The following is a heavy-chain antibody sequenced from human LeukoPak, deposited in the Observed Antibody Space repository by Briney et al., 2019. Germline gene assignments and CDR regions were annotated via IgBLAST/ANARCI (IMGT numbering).Heavy chain of an antibody. CDR2: IFYSGST. CDR3: ARVYYSNSYDYWYFDL. CDR1: GGSISSYY. Sequence: SETLSLTCTVSGGSISSYYWSWIRQPPGKGLEWIGYIFYSGSTNYNPSLKSRVTISVDTSKNQFSLKLSSVTAADTAVYYCARVYYSNSYDYWYFDLWGRGTLVTVSS. D-gene: IGHD6-13*01. V-gene: IGHV4-59*01. J-gene: IGHJ2*01.